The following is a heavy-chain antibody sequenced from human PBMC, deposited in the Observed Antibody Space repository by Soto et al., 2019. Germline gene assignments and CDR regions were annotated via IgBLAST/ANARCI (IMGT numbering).Heavy chain of an antibody. D-gene: IGHD2-2*01. CDR1: GFTFSSYS. V-gene: IGHV3-21*01. CDR2: ISSSSSYI. CDR3: ARVDCSSTSCDYYGMDV. J-gene: IGHJ6*02. Sequence: PGGSLRLSCAASGFTFSSYSMNWVRQAPGKGLEWVSSISSSSSYIYYADSVKGRFTISRDNAKNSLYLQMNSLRAEDTAVYYCARVDCSSTSCDYYGMDVWGQGTTVTVSS.